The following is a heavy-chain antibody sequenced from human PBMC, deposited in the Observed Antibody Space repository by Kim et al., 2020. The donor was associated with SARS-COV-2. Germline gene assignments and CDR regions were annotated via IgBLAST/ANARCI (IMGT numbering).Heavy chain of an antibody. D-gene: IGHD6-6*01. J-gene: IGHJ4*02. CDR2: GGT. Sequence: GGTDYNPSLKSRVTMSVDTANNQFSLKVTSVTAADTAVYYCARGQLRLNYWGQGTLVTVSS. V-gene: IGHV4-34*01. CDR3: ARGQLRLNY.